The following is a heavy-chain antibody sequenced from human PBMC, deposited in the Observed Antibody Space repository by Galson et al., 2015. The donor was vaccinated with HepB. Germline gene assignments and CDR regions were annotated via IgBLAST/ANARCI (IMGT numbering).Heavy chain of an antibody. D-gene: IGHD3/OR15-3a*01. J-gene: IGHJ4*02. CDR2: FDPEDGET. V-gene: IGHV1-24*01. CDR3: ATDPGTGTDPNFDY. CDR1: GYTLTELS. Sequence: SVKVSCKVSGYTLTELSMHWVRQAPGKGLEWMGGFDPEDGETIYAQKFQGRVTMTEDTSTDTAYMELSSLRSEDTAVYYCATDPGTGTDPNFDYWGQGTLVTVSS.